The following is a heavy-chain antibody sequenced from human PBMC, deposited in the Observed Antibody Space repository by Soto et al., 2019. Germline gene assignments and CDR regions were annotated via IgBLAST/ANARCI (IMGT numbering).Heavy chain of an antibody. CDR1: GFTFSDYY. V-gene: IGHV3-11*01. J-gene: IGHJ4*02. CDR3: ARGGKFRFDS. D-gene: IGHD2-15*01. Sequence: QVQLVETGGGLVKPGGSLRLSCAASGFTFSDYYMSWSRQAPGKGLEWVSRISADATTMYYADSVKGRFTISRDNAKNSLYLQLNSLRAEDTAVYYCARGGKFRFDSWGQGTLVTVSS. CDR2: ISADATTM.